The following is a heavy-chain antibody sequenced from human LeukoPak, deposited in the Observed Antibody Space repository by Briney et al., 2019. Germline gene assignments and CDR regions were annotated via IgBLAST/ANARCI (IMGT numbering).Heavy chain of an antibody. CDR3: ARDAPYCSSTSCPGDV. D-gene: IGHD2-2*01. Sequence: SVKVSCKASGGTFSSYAISWVRQAPGQGLGWMGRIIPILGIANYAQKFQGRVTITADKSTSTAYMELSSLRSEDTAVNYCARDAPYCSSTSCPGDVWGQGTTVTVSS. CDR1: GGTFSSYA. CDR2: IIPILGIA. J-gene: IGHJ6*02. V-gene: IGHV1-69*04.